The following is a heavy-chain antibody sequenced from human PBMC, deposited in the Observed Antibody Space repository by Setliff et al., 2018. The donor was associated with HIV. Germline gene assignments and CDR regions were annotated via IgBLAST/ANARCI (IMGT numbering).Heavy chain of an antibody. CDR3: AGPRGDEAFDI. J-gene: IGHJ3*02. CDR1: GGTSSTYA. Sequence: SVKVSCKASGGTSSTYAINWVRQAPGQGLEWMGQIIPILEITSYAQKFQGRLTITADESTTTMYMELSSLRSDDTAVYYCAGPRGDEAFDIWGQGTMVTVS. V-gene: IGHV1-69*10. D-gene: IGHD3-10*01. CDR2: IIPILEIT.